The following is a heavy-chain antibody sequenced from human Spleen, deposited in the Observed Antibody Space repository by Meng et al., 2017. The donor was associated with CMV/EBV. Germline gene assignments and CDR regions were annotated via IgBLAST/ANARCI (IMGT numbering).Heavy chain of an antibody. CDR2: IYYSGST. CDR1: GGSVSSGSYY. V-gene: IGHV4-61*01. D-gene: IGHD3-22*01. CDR3: ARDMWYYYDSSGYPEGMDV. Sequence: GSLRLSCTVSGGSVSSGSYYWSWIRQPPGKGLEWIGYIYYSGSTNYNPSLKSRVTISVDTSKNQFSLKLSSVTAADTAVYYCARDMWYYYDSSGYPEGMDVWGQGTTVTVSS. J-gene: IGHJ6*02.